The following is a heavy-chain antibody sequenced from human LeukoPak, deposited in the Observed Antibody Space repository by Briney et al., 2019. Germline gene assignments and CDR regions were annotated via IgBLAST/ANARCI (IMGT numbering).Heavy chain of an antibody. V-gene: IGHV3-15*01. CDR2: MKNKVAGGTT. J-gene: IGHJ4*02. CDR1: GFNFISAW. CDR3: ATVYGSGSDN. D-gene: IGHD3-10*01. Sequence: PGGSLRLSCAASGFNFISAWMTWVRQAPGKGLEWVGRMKNKVAGGTTDYAAPVKGRFTISRDDSKNMLYLQMNSLKTEDTGVYYCATVYGSGSDNWGQGTLVTVSS.